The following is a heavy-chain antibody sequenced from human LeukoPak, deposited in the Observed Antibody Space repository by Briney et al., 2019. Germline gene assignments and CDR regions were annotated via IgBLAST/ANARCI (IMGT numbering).Heavy chain of an antibody. CDR2: ISYDGSNK. CDR1: GFTFSSYA. Sequence: GGSLRLSCAASGFTFSSYAMHWVRQAPGKGLEWVAVISYDGSNKYYADSVKGRFTISRDNSKNTLYLQMNSLRAEDTAVYYCARDLHRVDIVATGYYGMDVWGQGTTVTVSS. J-gene: IGHJ6*02. V-gene: IGHV3-30*04. CDR3: ARDLHRVDIVATGYYGMDV. D-gene: IGHD5-12*01.